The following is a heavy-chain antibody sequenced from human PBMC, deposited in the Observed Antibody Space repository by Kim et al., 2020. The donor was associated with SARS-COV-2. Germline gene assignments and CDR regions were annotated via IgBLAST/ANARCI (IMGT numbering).Heavy chain of an antibody. J-gene: IGHJ4*01. CDR1: GFTFSDYY. V-gene: IGHV3-11*04. Sequence: GGSLRLSCAASGFTFSDYYMSWIRQAPGKGLEWVSYISSSGSTIYYADSVKGRFTISRDNAKNSLYLQMNSLRAEDTAVYYCARVIRGSYYPYYFDYWGHGTLVTVSS. CDR2: ISSSGSTI. CDR3: ARVIRGSYYPYYFDY. D-gene: IGHD1-26*01.